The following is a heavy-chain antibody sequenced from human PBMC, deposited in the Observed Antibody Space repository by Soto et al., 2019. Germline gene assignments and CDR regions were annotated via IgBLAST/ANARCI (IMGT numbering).Heavy chain of an antibody. CDR2: IIPIFGTA. J-gene: IGHJ5*02. Sequence: QVQLVQSGAEVKKPGSSVKVSCKASGGTFSSYAISWVRQAPGQGLEWMGGIIPIFGTANYAQKFQGRVTITADESKSTAYMELRSLRSEDTAVYYCARDCSGGSCYGDRGGFDPWGQGTLVTVSS. V-gene: IGHV1-69*01. D-gene: IGHD2-15*01. CDR3: ARDCSGGSCYGDRGGFDP. CDR1: GGTFSSYA.